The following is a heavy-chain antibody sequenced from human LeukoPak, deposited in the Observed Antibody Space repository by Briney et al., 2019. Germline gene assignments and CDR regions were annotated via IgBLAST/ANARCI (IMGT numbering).Heavy chain of an antibody. CDR1: GGSISGTNW. CDR2: ISLRGLT. CDR3: SRESGPFSPFGF. J-gene: IGHJ4*02. V-gene: IGHV4-4*02. D-gene: IGHD1-26*01. Sequence: SGTLSLTCGVSGGSISGTNWWSWVRQPPGQGLEWIGEISLRGLTNSNPPLRSRLTMSLDETKNQVSLNLTSVTAAATAEYYCSRESGPFSPFGFWGQGTLVSVHS.